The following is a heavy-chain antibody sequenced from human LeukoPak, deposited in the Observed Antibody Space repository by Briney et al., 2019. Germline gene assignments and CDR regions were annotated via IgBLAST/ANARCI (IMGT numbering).Heavy chain of an antibody. Sequence: PSETLSLTCTVSGGSISRSSYYWGWVRQPPGKGLEWIGSIYYSGSTYYNPSLKSRVTISVDTSKNQFSLKLSSVTAADTAVYYCAREVEYNYGVTGTYYMDVWGNGTTVTVSS. CDR3: AREVEYNYGVTGTYYMDV. V-gene: IGHV4-39*02. D-gene: IGHD1-1*01. CDR1: GGSISRSSYY. CDR2: IYYSGST. J-gene: IGHJ6*03.